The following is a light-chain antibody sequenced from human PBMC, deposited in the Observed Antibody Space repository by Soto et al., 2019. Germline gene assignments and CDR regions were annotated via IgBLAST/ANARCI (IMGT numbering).Light chain of an antibody. CDR1: QGISSY. J-gene: IGKJ1*01. CDR2: AAS. CDR3: QQYNSYWT. Sequence: AIRMTQSPSSLSASTGDRVTIPCRASQGISSYLAWYQQKPGKAPKLLIYAASTLQSGVPSRFSGSGSGTDFTLTISCLQSEDFATYYCQQYNSYWTFGQGTKVDIK. V-gene: IGKV1-8*01.